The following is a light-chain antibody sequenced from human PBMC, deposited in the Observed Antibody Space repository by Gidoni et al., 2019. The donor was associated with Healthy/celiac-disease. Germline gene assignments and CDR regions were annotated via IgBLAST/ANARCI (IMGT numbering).Light chain of an antibody. Sequence: DIVLTQSPGTLSLSPGERATLSCRASQSVSSSYLAWYQQKPGPTPRLLIYGASSRATGIPDRFSGSGSGTDVTLTISRLEPEDFAVYYCQQYGSSPSLTFGGGTKVEIK. CDR2: GAS. CDR1: QSVSSSY. V-gene: IGKV3-20*01. CDR3: QQYGSSPSLT. J-gene: IGKJ4*01.